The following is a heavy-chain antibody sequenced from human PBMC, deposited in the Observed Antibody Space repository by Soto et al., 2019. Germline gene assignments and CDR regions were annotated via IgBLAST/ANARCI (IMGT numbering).Heavy chain of an antibody. D-gene: IGHD6-19*01. CDR2: IDTYGSAT. Sequence: GGSLRLSCAASGFTFSSYWMHWVRQPPGKGLMWVSRIDTYGSATKYADSVEGRFTISRDNVGNTLYLEMNFLSAEDTAVYYCARVLRSIGWDNDVYDIWGQGTMVTVSS. CDR1: GFTFSSYW. J-gene: IGHJ3*02. V-gene: IGHV3-74*01. CDR3: ARVLRSIGWDNDVYDI.